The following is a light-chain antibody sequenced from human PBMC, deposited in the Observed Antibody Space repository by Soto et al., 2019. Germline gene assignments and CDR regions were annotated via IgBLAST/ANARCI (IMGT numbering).Light chain of an antibody. CDR1: QSLLHNNGYNY. J-gene: IGKJ3*01. CDR2: LGS. Sequence: DIVMTQSPLSLPVTPGEPASISCRSSQSLLHNNGYNYLDWYLQKPGQSPQLLIYLGSNRASGVPDRVSGSGSGTDFTLKISRVEAEDVGVYYCMQALKTQFTFGPGTKVEIK. CDR3: MQALKTQFT. V-gene: IGKV2-28*01.